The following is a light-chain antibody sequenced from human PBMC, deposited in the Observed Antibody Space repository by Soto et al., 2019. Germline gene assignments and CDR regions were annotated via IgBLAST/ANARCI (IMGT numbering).Light chain of an antibody. Sequence: SALTQPASGSGSPGQSITISCTGTSSDVGGFNSVSWYQLRPGTAPKLILYDVVDRPSGVSYRFSGSKSGNTASLTISGLQAADEADYFCSSYTSTMTNVFGSGTKVTVL. J-gene: IGLJ1*01. CDR1: SSDVGGFNS. V-gene: IGLV2-14*03. CDR3: SSYTSTMTNV. CDR2: DVV.